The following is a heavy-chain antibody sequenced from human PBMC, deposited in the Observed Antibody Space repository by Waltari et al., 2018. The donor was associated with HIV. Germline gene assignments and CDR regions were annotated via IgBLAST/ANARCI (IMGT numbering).Heavy chain of an antibody. CDR1: GYTFTAYY. CDR3: ARDSYYYDSSGFFPDF. Sequence: QVQLVQSGAEVKKPGASVKVSCKASGYTFTAYYMHWVRKAPGQGLEWMGRINLNSGDTNYGQKCQGRVTMTMDTSISTAYMELSRLRSDDTAVYYCARDSYYYDSSGFFPDFWGQGTLVTVSS. J-gene: IGHJ4*02. D-gene: IGHD3-22*01. V-gene: IGHV1-2*06. CDR2: INLNSGDT.